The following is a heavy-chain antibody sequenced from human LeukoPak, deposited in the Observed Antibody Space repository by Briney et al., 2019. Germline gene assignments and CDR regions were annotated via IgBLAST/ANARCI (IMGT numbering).Heavy chain of an antibody. J-gene: IGHJ4*02. CDR2: ISGSGGST. D-gene: IGHD3-22*01. CDR1: GFTFSSYA. CDR3: AKDRGDYYDSSGYPSWYFDY. V-gene: IGHV3-23*01. Sequence: PGGSLRLSCAASGFTFSSYAMSWVRQAPGQGLEWVSAISGSGGSTYYADSVKGRFAISRDNSKNTLYLQMNSLRAEDTAVYYCAKDRGDYYDSSGYPSWYFDYWGQGTLVTVSS.